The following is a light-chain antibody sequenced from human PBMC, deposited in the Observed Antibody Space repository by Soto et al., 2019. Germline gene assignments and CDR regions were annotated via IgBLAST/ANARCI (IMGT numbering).Light chain of an antibody. Sequence: EILMTQSPATLSVSPVESATLSCRASQSVTSNLARFQQKPGQAPRLLIYDVSSRATGVPSRFSGTGSETDFTLTISGLQSEDSAIYFCQQYNNWPFSFGQGTRLEIK. J-gene: IGKJ5*01. CDR1: QSVTSN. CDR3: QQYNNWPFS. V-gene: IGKV3-15*01. CDR2: DVS.